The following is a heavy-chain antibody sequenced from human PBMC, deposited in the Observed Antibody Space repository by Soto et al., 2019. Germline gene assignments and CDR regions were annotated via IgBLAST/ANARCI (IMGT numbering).Heavy chain of an antibody. CDR1: GGSISSGDYY. CDR2: IYYSGST. V-gene: IGHV4-30-4*01. Sequence: PSETLSLTCTVSGGSISSGDYYWSWIRQPPGKGLEWIGYIYYSGSTYYNPSLKSRVTISVDTSKNQFSLKLSSVTAADTAVYYCARAGGGSNYYDRHFDYWGQGTLVTVSS. CDR3: ARAGGGSNYYDRHFDY. J-gene: IGHJ4*02. D-gene: IGHD3-22*01.